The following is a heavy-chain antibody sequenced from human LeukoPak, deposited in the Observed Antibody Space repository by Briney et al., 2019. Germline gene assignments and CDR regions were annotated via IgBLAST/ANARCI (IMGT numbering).Heavy chain of an antibody. Sequence: SKTLSLTCTVSGGSISSYYWSWIRQPPGKGLEWIGYIYYSGSTNYNPSLKSRVTISVDTSKNQFSLKLSSVTAADTAVYYCARVRFLEWLPDAFDIWGQGTMVTVSS. J-gene: IGHJ3*02. CDR1: GGSISSYY. CDR3: ARVRFLEWLPDAFDI. D-gene: IGHD3-3*01. V-gene: IGHV4-59*01. CDR2: IYYSGST.